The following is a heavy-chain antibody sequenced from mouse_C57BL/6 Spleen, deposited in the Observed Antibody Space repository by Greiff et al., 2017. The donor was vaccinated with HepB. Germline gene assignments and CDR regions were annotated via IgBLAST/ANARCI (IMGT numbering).Heavy chain of an antibody. J-gene: IGHJ4*01. CDR3: ARGGIYYYGSSPYAMDY. CDR2: INPNNGGT. D-gene: IGHD1-1*01. CDR1: GYTFTDYN. V-gene: IGHV1-18*01. Sequence: EVQLQQSGPELVKPGASVKIPCKASGYTFTDYNMDWVKQSPGKSLEWIGDINPNNGGTIYNQKFKGKATLTVDKSSSTAYMELRSLTSEDTAVYCCARGGIYYYGSSPYAMDYWGQGTSVTVSS.